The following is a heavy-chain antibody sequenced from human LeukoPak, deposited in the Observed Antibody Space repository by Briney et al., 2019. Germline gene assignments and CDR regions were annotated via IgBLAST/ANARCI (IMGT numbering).Heavy chain of an antibody. V-gene: IGHV3-23*01. CDR2: ISGSGGHA. CDR1: GFTFSSYA. J-gene: IGHJ4*02. CDR3: AKSDSWIVGADRAPFDY. D-gene: IGHD1-26*01. Sequence: GSLRLSCAASGFTFSSYAMSWVRQAPEKGLEWVSVISGSGGHAYYADSVKGRFTISRDNSKNTLYLQMNSLRAEDTAIYYCAKSDSWIVGADRAPFDYWGQGTLVTVSS.